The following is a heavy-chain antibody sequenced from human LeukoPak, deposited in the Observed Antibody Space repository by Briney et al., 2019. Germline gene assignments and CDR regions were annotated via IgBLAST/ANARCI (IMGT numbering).Heavy chain of an antibody. CDR1: GASTSSGSYF. CDR3: VGYYGSNNYYNAFFQF. D-gene: IGHD3-3*01. V-gene: IGHV4-61*02. CDR2: IYVRGTT. Sequence: PSESLSLTCIVSGASTSSGSYFWGWTRQPAGKGREWIGRIYVRGTTHYNSLLESRLPMPLATAKPQCTWKLSSWNAGATAVYYGVGYYGSNNYYNAFFQFWGPGSFVTV. J-gene: IGHJ1*01.